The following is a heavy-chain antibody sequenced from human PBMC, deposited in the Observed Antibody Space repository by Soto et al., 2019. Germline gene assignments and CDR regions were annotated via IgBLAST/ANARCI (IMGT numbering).Heavy chain of an antibody. D-gene: IGHD3-9*01. V-gene: IGHV1-3*01. CDR1: GYTFTSYA. CDR3: ATEPLLTGYYSASY. J-gene: IGHJ4*02. Sequence: ASVKVSCKASGYTFTSYAMHWVRHAPGQRLEWMGWINAGNGNTKYSQKFQGRVTITRDTSASTAYMELSSLRSEDTAVYYCATEPLLTGYYSASYWGQGTLVTVSS. CDR2: INAGNGNT.